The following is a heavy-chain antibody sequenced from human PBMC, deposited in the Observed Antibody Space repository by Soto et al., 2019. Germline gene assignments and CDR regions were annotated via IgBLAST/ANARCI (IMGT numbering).Heavy chain of an antibody. D-gene: IGHD4-17*01. CDR1: GYTFTSYA. J-gene: IGHJ5*02. CDR2: INAGNGNT. CDR3: ARDLGDDGDTRHNWFDP. Sequence: QVQLVQSGAEVKKPGASVKVSCKASGYTFTSYAMHWVRQAPGQRLEWMGWINAGNGNTKYSQKFQGRVTITRDTSASTAYMELSSLRSEDTAVYYCARDLGDDGDTRHNWFDPWGQGTLVTVSS. V-gene: IGHV1-3*01.